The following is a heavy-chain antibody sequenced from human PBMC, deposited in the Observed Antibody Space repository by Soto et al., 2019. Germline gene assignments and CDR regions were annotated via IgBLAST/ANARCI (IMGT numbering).Heavy chain of an antibody. CDR3: AETYYYDSSGYYFFAF. Sequence: SVKVSCKASGGTFSSYAISWVRQAPGQGLEWMGGIIPIFGTANYAQKFQGRVTITADESTSTAYMELSSLRSEDTAVYYCAETYYYDSSGYYFFAFWIQGTLVTVSS. D-gene: IGHD3-22*01. J-gene: IGHJ4*02. CDR2: IIPIFGTA. CDR1: GGTFSSYA. V-gene: IGHV1-69*13.